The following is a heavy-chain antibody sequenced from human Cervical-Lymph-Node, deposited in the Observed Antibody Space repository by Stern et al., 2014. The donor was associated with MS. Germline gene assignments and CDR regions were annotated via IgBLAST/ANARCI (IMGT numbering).Heavy chain of an antibody. J-gene: IGHJ6*02. V-gene: IGHV1-46*01. Sequence: QVQLGQSGAEVKKPGASVKVSCKASGYTFTSYYMHWVRQAPGQGLEWMGIINPSGGSTSYAQKFQGRVTMTRETSTSTVYMELSSLRSEDTAVYYCARDRAHYGMDVWGQGTTVTVSS. CDR3: ARDRAHYGMDV. CDR1: GYTFTSYY. CDR2: INPSGGST.